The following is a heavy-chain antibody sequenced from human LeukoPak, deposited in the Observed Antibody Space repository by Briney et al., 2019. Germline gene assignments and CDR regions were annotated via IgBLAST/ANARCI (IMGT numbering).Heavy chain of an antibody. CDR1: GFTFSSYA. CDR3: ASIAAASGGGYYFDY. J-gene: IGHJ4*02. D-gene: IGHD6-13*01. Sequence: GGSLRLSCAASGFTFSSYAMHWVRQAPGKGLEYVSAISSNGGSTYYANSVKGRFTISRDNSKNTLYLQMNSLRAEDTAVYYCASIAAASGGGYYFDYWGQGTLVTVSS. V-gene: IGHV3-64*01. CDR2: ISSNGGST.